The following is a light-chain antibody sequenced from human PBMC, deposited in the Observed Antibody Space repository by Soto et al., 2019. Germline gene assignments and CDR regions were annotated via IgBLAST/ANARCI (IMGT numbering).Light chain of an antibody. CDR3: QQYNNWPPWT. CDR2: GAS. Sequence: EIVLTQSPGTLSLSPGERATLSCSAIQSVSSSYLAWYQQKPGQAPRLLIYGASIRAIGIPARFSGSGSGTEFILTISSLQSEDFAVYYCQQYNNWPPWTFGQGTKVDIK. V-gene: IGKV3-15*01. J-gene: IGKJ1*01. CDR1: QSVSSSY.